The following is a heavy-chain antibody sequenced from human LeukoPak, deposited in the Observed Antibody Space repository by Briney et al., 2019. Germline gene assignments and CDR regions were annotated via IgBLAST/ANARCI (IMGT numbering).Heavy chain of an antibody. CDR1: GVSFNDYY. CDR3: ARRLFQLSRYAFDV. J-gene: IGHJ3*01. CDR2: INHGGST. D-gene: IGHD2-21*01. V-gene: IGHV4-34*01. Sequence: ETLSLTCAVYGVSFNDYYWTWIRQPPGKGLEWIGEINHGGSTNYSPSLKSRVTISIDTSKNQFSLNLNSVTAADTAVYYCARRLFQLSRYAFDVWGQGTMVAVSS.